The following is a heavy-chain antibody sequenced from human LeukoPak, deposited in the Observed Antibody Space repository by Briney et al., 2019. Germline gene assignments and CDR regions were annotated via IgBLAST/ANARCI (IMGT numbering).Heavy chain of an antibody. V-gene: IGHV3-23*01. CDR2: ISGSGGST. CDR3: AKQQLVLRYFDY. Sequence: PGGSLRLSCAASGFTFSSYVMSWVRQAPGKGLEWVSSISGSGGSTYSADSVKGRFTISRDNSKNTLYLQMNSLSAEDTAVYYCAKQQLVLRYFDYWGQGTLVTVSS. CDR1: GFTFSSYV. J-gene: IGHJ4*02. D-gene: IGHD6-13*01.